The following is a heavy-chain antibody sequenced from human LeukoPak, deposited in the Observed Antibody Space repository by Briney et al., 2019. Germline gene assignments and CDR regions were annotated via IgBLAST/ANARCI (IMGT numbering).Heavy chain of an antibody. CDR3: AKSSGTYQNYAYCGMDV. J-gene: IGHJ6*02. V-gene: IGHV3-72*01. CDR2: SRNKVNNYTT. D-gene: IGHD1-26*01. Sequence: GGSLRLSCAASGFTFSDHYMDWVRQAPGKGLEWVGRSRNKVNNYTTEYDASVKGRFIISRDDSTDTLYLQMNRLKPEDTAVYYCAKSSGTYQNYAYCGMDVWGQGTTVTVSS. CDR1: GFTFSDHY.